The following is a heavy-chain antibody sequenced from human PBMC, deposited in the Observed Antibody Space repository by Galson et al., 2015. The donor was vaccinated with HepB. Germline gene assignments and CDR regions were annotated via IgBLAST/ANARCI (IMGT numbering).Heavy chain of an antibody. CDR3: AKDLERPRYGGNSPSGY. J-gene: IGHJ4*02. V-gene: IGHV3-23*01. D-gene: IGHD4-23*01. CDR1: GFTFSSYA. Sequence: SLRLSCAASGFTFSSYAMSWVRQAPGKGLEWVSAISGSGGSTYYADSVKGRFTISRDNSKNTLYLQMNSLRAEDTAVYYCAKDLERPRYGGNSPSGYWGQGTLVTVSS. CDR2: ISGSGGST.